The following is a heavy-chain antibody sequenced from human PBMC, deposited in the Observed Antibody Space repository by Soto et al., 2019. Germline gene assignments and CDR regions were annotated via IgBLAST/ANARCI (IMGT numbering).Heavy chain of an antibody. CDR2: ISYDGSNK. J-gene: IGHJ6*02. D-gene: IGHD6-13*01. CDR1: GFTFSSYG. V-gene: IGHV3-30*18. Sequence: QVQLVESGGGVVQPGRSLRLSCAASGFTFSSYGMHWVRQAPGKGLEWVAVISYDGSNKYYADSVKGRFTISRDNSRNTLYLQMNSLRAEDTAVYYCAKERGWEQLVSILFYCYYGMDVWGQGTTVTVSS. CDR3: AKERGWEQLVSILFYCYYGMDV.